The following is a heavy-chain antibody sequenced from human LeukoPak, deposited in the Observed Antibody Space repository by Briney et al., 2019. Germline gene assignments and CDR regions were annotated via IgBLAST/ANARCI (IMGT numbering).Heavy chain of an antibody. CDR2: IRYDGSIK. Sequence: GGSLRLSCAASGFTFGSYGMHWVRQAPGKGLEWVAFIRYDGSIKFYADSVKGRFTIYRDNSKNTLYLQMNSLRAEDTAVYYCAKEEIYDFWSGYYPDYWGQGTLVTVSS. J-gene: IGHJ4*02. CDR1: GFTFGSYG. CDR3: AKEEIYDFWSGYYPDY. D-gene: IGHD3-3*01. V-gene: IGHV3-30*02.